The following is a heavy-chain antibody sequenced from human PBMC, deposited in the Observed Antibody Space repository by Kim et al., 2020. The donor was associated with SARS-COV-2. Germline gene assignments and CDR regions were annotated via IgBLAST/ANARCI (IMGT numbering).Heavy chain of an antibody. V-gene: IGHV4-59*01. Sequence: YHPSLTSRVTISVDTSKNQFSLKLSSVTAADTAVYYCARASYGSGSYYVNWGQGTLVTVSS. D-gene: IGHD3-10*01. J-gene: IGHJ4*02. CDR3: ARASYGSGSYYVN.